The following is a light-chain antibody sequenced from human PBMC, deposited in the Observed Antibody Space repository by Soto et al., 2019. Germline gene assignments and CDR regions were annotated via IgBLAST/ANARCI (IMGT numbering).Light chain of an antibody. CDR3: QQYNNWPLT. V-gene: IGKV3-15*01. CDR1: QSVSSN. Sequence: EIVMTHSPTTLSVSPGSRSNLSCRASQSVSSNLAWYQQKPGQAPRLLTYGASTRATGIPARFSGSGSGTEFTLTTSRLQPEDFAVYSCQQYNNWPLTFGGGTKV. CDR2: GAS. J-gene: IGKJ4*01.